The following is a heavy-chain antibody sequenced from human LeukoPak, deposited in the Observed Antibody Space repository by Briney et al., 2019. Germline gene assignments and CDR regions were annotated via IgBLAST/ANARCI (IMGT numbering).Heavy chain of an antibody. J-gene: IGHJ4*02. CDR2: INHSGST. Sequence: SETLSLTCAVYGGSFSGYYWSWIRQPPGKGLEWIGEINHSGSTNYNPSLKSRVTISVDTSKNQFSLKLSSVTAADTAVYYCARGWRITMVRGGYNYFVYWGEGTLVTVSS. V-gene: IGHV4-34*01. D-gene: IGHD3-10*01. CDR3: ARGWRITMVRGGYNYFVY. CDR1: GGSFSGYY.